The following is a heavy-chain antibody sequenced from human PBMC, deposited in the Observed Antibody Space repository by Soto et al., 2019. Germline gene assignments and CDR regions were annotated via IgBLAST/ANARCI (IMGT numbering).Heavy chain of an antibody. CDR3: AKDSGDRVEGLDC. CDR2: VSGTTGSP. Sequence: EVQLLESGGNLVQPGGSLRLSCAASGFTFNNYAMSWVRQAPGKGLEWVSSVSGTTGSPSYADSVKGLFTISRDNSKGRGYVQMITLRAGGPALYYCAKDSGDRVEGLDCWGQGTLVTVSS. J-gene: IGHJ4*02. D-gene: IGHD7-27*01. V-gene: IGHV3-23*01. CDR1: GFTFNNYA.